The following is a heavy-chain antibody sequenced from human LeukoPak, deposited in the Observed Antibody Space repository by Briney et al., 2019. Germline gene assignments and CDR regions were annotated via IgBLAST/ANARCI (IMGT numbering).Heavy chain of an antibody. CDR2: IIPIFGIA. D-gene: IGHD5-24*01. CDR3: ARDQRREMATIGNAFDI. CDR1: GGTFSSYA. Sequence: SVKVSCKASGGTFSSYAISWVRQARGQGLEWMGRIIPIFGIASYAQKFQGRVTITADKSTSTAYMELSSLRSEDTAVYYCARDQRREMATIGNAFDIWGQGTMVTVSS. J-gene: IGHJ3*02. V-gene: IGHV1-69*04.